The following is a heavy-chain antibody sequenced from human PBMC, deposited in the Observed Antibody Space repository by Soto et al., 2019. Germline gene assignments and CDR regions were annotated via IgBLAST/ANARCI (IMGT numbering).Heavy chain of an antibody. J-gene: IGHJ6*02. CDR2: ISSGGFSI. Sequence: EVQLVESGGGLVKPGGSLRLSCAASGFTFRSYSMNWVRQAPGKGLEWVSSISSGGFSINYADSVKGRFSISRDNAQNSLHLQLNNLRAEDTAVYYCARNESSNIYGMDVWGQGTTVTVSS. D-gene: IGHD6-6*01. CDR3: ARNESSNIYGMDV. CDR1: GFTFRSYS. V-gene: IGHV3-21*01.